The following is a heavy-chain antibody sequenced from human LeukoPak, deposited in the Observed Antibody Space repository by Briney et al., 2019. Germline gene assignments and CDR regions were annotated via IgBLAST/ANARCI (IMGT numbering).Heavy chain of an antibody. CDR2: INIGGTNT. Sequence: PGGSPRLSCAASGLTFSDYYMSWIRQAPGKGLEWLSYINIGGTNTHYADSVKGRFTISRDNAKKSLYLEMTNLRAEDTAVYYCATDGAGFDTWGQGVLVTVSS. V-gene: IGHV3-11*01. J-gene: IGHJ5*02. CDR1: GLTFSDYY. CDR3: ATDGAGFDT.